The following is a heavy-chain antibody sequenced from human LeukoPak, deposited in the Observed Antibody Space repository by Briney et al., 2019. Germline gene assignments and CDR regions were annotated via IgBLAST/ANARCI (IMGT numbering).Heavy chain of an antibody. V-gene: IGHV3-23*01. J-gene: IGHJ4*02. Sequence: GGSLRLSCAASGFTFSSYAMSWVRQAPGKGLERVSAISGSGGSTYCADSVKGRFTISRDNSKNTLYLQMNSLRAEDTAVYYCAKTRSGYYWYVDYWGQGTLVTVSS. CDR3: AKTRSGYYWYVDY. CDR1: GFTFSSYA. CDR2: ISGSGGST. D-gene: IGHD3-22*01.